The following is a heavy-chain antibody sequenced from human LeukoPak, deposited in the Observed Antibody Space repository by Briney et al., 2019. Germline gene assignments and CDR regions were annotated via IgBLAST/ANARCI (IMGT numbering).Heavy chain of an antibody. CDR2: IYYSGST. J-gene: IGHJ5*02. CDR3: ARVGTFSSSWYSSNWFDP. Sequence: SETLFLTCTVSGGSISSYYWSWIRQPPGKGLEWIGYIYYSGSTNYNPSLKSRVTISVDTSKNQFSLKLSSVTAADTAVYYCARVGTFSSSWYSSNWFDPWGQGTLVIVSS. D-gene: IGHD6-13*01. V-gene: IGHV4-59*01. CDR1: GGSISSYY.